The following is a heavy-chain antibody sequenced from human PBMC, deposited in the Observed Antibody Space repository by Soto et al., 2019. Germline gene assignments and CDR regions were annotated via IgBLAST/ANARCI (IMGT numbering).Heavy chain of an antibody. V-gene: IGHV3-48*02. D-gene: IGHD6-13*01. CDR3: ARGSSWSDY. J-gene: IGHJ4*02. Sequence: GGSLRLSCSASGFTFSTYSMNWVRQAPGKGLEWVSYISSSGSTIYYAGSVRGRFTISRDNAKNSLYLQMNSLRDEDTAVYYCARGSSWSDYWGQGALVTVSS. CDR1: GFTFSTYS. CDR2: ISSSGSTI.